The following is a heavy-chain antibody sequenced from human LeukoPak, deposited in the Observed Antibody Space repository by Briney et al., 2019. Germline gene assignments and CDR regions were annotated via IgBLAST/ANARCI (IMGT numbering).Heavy chain of an antibody. CDR3: ARGWDYDSGGRPTAYVY. V-gene: IGHV1-69*06. D-gene: IGHD3-22*01. Sequence: SVKVSCKASGYTFTSYYMHWVRQAPGQGLEWMGGIIPIFGTANYAQKFQGRVTITADKSTSTVYMELNSLKSEDTAVYHCARGWDYDSGGRPTAYVYWGQGTLVTVSS. CDR2: IIPIFGTA. CDR1: GYTFTSYY. J-gene: IGHJ4*02.